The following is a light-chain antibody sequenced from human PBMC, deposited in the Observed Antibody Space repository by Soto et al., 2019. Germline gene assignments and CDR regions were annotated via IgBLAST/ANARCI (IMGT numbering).Light chain of an antibody. CDR2: GAS. CDR1: QSVSSSY. J-gene: IGKJ2*01. V-gene: IGKV3-20*01. Sequence: EIVLTQSPGTLSLSPGERATLSCRASQSVSSSYLAWYQQKPGQAPRLLIYGASSRPTGIPDRFSGSGSGTDFALTISRLEPEDFAVYYCRQYGSSPPYTFGQGTKLEIK. CDR3: RQYGSSPPYT.